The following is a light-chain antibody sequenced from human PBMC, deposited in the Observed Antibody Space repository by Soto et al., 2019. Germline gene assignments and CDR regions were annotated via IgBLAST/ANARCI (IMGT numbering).Light chain of an antibody. CDR3: QQYNSYSKT. J-gene: IGKJ1*01. CDR1: QGISNY. Sequence: IQMTQSPSSLSTSVGDRVTITCRSSQGISNYLAWYQQKPGKDPKLLIYKASSLESGVPSRFSGSGSGTEVTLTISSLQPDDFATYYCQQYNSYSKTFGQGTKVDI. CDR2: KAS. V-gene: IGKV1-5*03.